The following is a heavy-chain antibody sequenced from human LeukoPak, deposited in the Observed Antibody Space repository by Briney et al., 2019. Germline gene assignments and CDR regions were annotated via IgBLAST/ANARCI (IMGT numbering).Heavy chain of an antibody. CDR1: GFTFSTYA. Sequence: GGSLRLSCAASGFTFSTYAMSWVRQAPGKGLGWVSSISGGGVHTYYADSVKGRFSISRDNSKNTLYLQMNSLRAEDTAVYYCAKDGGGWYTTGWYYFDYWGQGTLVTVSS. J-gene: IGHJ4*02. V-gene: IGHV3-23*01. CDR2: ISGGGVHT. CDR3: AKDGGGWYTTGWYYFDY. D-gene: IGHD6-19*01.